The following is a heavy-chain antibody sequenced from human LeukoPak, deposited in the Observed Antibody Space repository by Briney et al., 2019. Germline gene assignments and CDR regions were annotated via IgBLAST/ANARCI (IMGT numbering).Heavy chain of an antibody. CDR3: ARDQEGKRNWFDP. Sequence: ASVKVSCKASGYTFTGYYMHWVRQAPGQGLEWMGWINPNSGGTNYAQKFQGWVTMTRDTSISTAYMELSRLRSDDTAVYYCARDQEGKRNWFDPWAREPWSPSPQ. CDR2: INPNSGGT. J-gene: IGHJ5*02. CDR1: GYTFTGYY. V-gene: IGHV1-2*04.